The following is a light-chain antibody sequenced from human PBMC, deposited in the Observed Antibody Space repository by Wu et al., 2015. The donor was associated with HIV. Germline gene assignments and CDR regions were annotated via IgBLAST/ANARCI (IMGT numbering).Light chain of an antibody. J-gene: IGKJ5*01. CDR1: QKVSSNY. CDR3: QQRTNWPLIS. V-gene: IGKV3-11*01. CDR2: DTS. Sequence: EIVLTQFPGTLSLSPGERATLSCRASQKVSSNYLAWYQQKPGQSPRLLIYDTSTRATGVPARFSGSASGTDFTLTISSLEPEDSAIYYCQQRTNWPLISFGPGTRLEIK.